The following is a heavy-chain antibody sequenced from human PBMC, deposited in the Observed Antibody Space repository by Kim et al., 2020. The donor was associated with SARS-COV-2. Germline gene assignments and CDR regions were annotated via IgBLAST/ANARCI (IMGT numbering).Heavy chain of an antibody. D-gene: IGHD1-26*01. Sequence: GGSLRLSCAASGFTFSSEAMTWVRQAPGKGLEWVSTITGGDGRGVGGSAHYADSVKSRFAISRDNSKNTLYLQMNNLRAEDTAVYYCAKNAGGSYYARFHYWGQGTLVTVSS. V-gene: IGHV3-23*01. CDR3: AKNAGGSYYARFHY. CDR1: GFTFSSEA. J-gene: IGHJ4*02. CDR2: ITGGDGRGVGGSA.